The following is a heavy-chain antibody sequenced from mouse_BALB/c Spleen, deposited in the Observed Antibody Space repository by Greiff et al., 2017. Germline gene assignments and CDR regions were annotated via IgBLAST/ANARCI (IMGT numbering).Heavy chain of an antibody. CDR2: ISYSGST. D-gene: IGHD2-1*01. Sequence: EVKLVESGPSLVKPSQTLSLTCSVTGDSITSGYWNWIRKFPGNKLEYMGYISYSGSTYYNPSLKSRISITRDTSKNQYYLQLNSVTTEDTATYYCARYGNYGRDYAMDYWGQGTSVTVSS. CDR3: ARYGNYGRDYAMDY. CDR1: GDSITSGY. J-gene: IGHJ4*01. V-gene: IGHV3-8*02.